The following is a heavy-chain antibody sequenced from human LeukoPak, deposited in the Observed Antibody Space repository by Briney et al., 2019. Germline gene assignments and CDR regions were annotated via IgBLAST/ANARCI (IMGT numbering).Heavy chain of an antibody. D-gene: IGHD3-10*01. CDR1: GYTFTSYG. V-gene: IGHV1-18*01. Sequence: ASVKVSCKASGYTFTSYGISWVRQAPGQGLEWMGWISAYNGNTNYAQKLQGRVTMTTDTFTSTAYMELRSLRSDDTAVYYCARGARLGGYYGSGSYSSYYYYYYMDVWGKGTTVTVSS. J-gene: IGHJ6*03. CDR3: ARGARLGGYYGSGSYSSYYYYYYMDV. CDR2: ISAYNGNT.